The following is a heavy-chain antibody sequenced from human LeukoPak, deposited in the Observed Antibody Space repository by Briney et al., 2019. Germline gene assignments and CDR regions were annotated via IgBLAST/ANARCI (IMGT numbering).Heavy chain of an antibody. CDR1: GYIYSNYG. D-gene: IGHD4-23*01. Sequence: GGSLRLSCAASGYIYSNYGMYCVRQAPGKGLEWVSFIRSDGGEEYCADSEKRRFTISRDKSKNTVYLQMKSLRPEDTAIYYRAKDQAGGWGQGTLVTVSS. J-gene: IGHJ4*02. CDR2: IRSDGGEE. CDR3: AKDQAGG. V-gene: IGHV3-30*02.